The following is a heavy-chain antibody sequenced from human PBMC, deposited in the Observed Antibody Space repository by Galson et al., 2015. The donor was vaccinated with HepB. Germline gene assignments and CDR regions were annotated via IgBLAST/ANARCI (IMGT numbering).Heavy chain of an antibody. D-gene: IGHD2-2*01. CDR1: GFTVSGYA. V-gene: IGHV3-23*01. CDR3: AKAGHSASWDYFDY. Sequence: LRLSCAASGFTVSGYAMTWVRQAPGKGLEWVSSISGTGGTTFYADSVKGRFTISGDFPKNTMLLQMNSLRDDDPAVYYCAKAGHSASWDYFDYWGQGALVTVSS. CDR2: ISGTGGTT. J-gene: IGHJ4*02.